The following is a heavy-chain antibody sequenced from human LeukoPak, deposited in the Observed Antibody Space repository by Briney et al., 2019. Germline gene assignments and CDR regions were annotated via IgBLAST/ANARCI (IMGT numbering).Heavy chain of an antibody. CDR1: GFTFSAYD. Sequence: GGSLRLSCAGSGFTFSAYDLSWVRQAQGQGLEWVAAISRSGSTPYYIASVKGRFTISRDNAKNSLYLQMNSLRAEDTALYYCAKDPYSSGWYRFFDYWGQGTLVTVSS. CDR2: ISRSGSTP. J-gene: IGHJ4*02. V-gene: IGHV3-23*01. D-gene: IGHD6-19*01. CDR3: AKDPYSSGWYRFFDY.